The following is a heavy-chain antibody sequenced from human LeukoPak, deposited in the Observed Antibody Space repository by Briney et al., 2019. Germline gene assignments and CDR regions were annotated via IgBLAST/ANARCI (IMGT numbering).Heavy chain of an antibody. V-gene: IGHV3-7*01. J-gene: IGHJ4*02. CDR2: IKQDGGEE. Sequence: AGGSLRLSCAASGFTFSSYWMSWVRQTPGKGLEWVANIKQDGGEEYYVDSVKGRFTISRDNAKNSLYLQMSSLRAEDTAVYYCARDKDVGVTLLDYWGQGTLVTVSS. CDR1: GFTFSSYW. D-gene: IGHD1-26*01. CDR3: ARDKDVGVTLLDY.